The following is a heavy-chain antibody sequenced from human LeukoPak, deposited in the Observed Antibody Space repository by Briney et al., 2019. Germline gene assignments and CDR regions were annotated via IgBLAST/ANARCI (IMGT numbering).Heavy chain of an antibody. Sequence: GSLRLSCAASGFTFSSYSMNWVRQAPGKGLEGVSYISSSSSTIYYADSVKGRFTISRDNAKNSLYLQMNSLRAEDTAVYYCVQLLDDNPIRWYFGLWGRGTLVTVSS. V-gene: IGHV3-48*01. CDR3: VQLLDDNPIRWYFGL. J-gene: IGHJ2*01. CDR1: GFTFSSYS. CDR2: ISSSSSTI. D-gene: IGHD1-14*01.